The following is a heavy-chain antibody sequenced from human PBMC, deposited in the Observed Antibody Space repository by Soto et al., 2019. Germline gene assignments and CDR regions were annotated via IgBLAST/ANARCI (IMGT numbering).Heavy chain of an antibody. CDR2: INAGNGNT. D-gene: IGHD1-26*01. CDR3: AKSPSGNDRYYYYYGMDV. CDR1: GYTFTSYA. V-gene: IGHV1-3*01. Sequence: ASVKVSCKASGYTFTSYAMHWVRQAPGQRLEWMGWINAGNGNTKYSQKFQGRVTITRDTSASTAYMELSSLRAEDTAVYYCAKSPSGNDRYYYYYGMDVWGQGTTVTVSS. J-gene: IGHJ6*02.